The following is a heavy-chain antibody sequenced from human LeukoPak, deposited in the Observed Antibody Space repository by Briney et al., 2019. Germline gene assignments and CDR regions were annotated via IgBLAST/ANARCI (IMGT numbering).Heavy chain of an antibody. CDR2: ISGSGDST. D-gene: IGHD2-15*01. Sequence: QAGGSLRLSCAASGFTFSSYAVTWVRQAPGKGLEWVSAISGSGDSTNYADSVKGRFTIARDNSKNTLYLQMNSLRAEDTAVYYCAKAGYCDGGTTCYSVDYWGQGTLVTVSS. V-gene: IGHV3-23*01. CDR3: AKAGYCDGGTTCYSVDY. CDR1: GFTFSSYA. J-gene: IGHJ4*02.